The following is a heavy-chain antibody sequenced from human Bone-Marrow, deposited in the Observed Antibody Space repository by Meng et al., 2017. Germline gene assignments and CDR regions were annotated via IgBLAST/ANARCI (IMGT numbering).Heavy chain of an antibody. CDR1: GGSFSGYY. CDR2: INHSGST. D-gene: IGHD3-10*01. V-gene: IGHV4-34*01. Sequence: SETLSLTCAVYGGSFSGYYWSWIRQPPGKGLEWIGEINHSGSTNYNPSLKSRITISVDTSKNQFSLKLSSVTAADTAVYYCARVYGYYYGSGSHVFDYWGQGTLVTVSS. J-gene: IGHJ4*02. CDR3: ARVYGYYYGSGSHVFDY.